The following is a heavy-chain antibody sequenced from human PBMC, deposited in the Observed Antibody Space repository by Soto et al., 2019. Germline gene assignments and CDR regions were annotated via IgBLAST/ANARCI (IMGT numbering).Heavy chain of an antibody. CDR3: AFGYSSSWYDIYYGMDV. J-gene: IGHJ6*02. CDR1: GFTFSSYA. V-gene: IGHV3-30-3*01. Sequence: GGSLRLSCAASGFTFSSYAMHWVRQAPGKGLEWVAVISYDGSNKYYADSVKGRFTISRDNSKNTLYLQMNSLRAEDTAVCYCAFGYSSSWYDIYYGMDVWGQGTTVTVSS. CDR2: ISYDGSNK. D-gene: IGHD6-13*01.